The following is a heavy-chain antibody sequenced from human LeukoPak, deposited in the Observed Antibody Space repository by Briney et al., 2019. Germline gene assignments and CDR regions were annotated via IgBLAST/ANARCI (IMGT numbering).Heavy chain of an antibody. J-gene: IGHJ4*02. Sequence: SQTLSLTYTVSGGSISSGSYYWSWIRQPAGKGLEWIGRIYTSGSTNYNPSLKSRVTISVDTSKNQFSLKLSSVTAADTAVYYCARDRSYSGSYYFDYWGQGTLVTVSP. CDR3: ARDRSYSGSYYFDY. D-gene: IGHD1-26*01. CDR1: GGSISSGSYY. CDR2: IYTSGST. V-gene: IGHV4-61*02.